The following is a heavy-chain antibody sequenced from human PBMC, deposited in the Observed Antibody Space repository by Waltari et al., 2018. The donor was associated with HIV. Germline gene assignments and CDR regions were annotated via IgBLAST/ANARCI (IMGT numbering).Heavy chain of an antibody. CDR3: VSSYQRSTGHASAFDI. CDR1: GKRFSGYY. D-gene: IGHD2-2*01. Sequence: QWVQSGAERKKPGDSVGLSCHSSGKRFSGYYIHWVRPTPAYEFEWLGWSNANTGGANYAQKFQGRVTMIRDKSVTATYMNLTALTSADTAVYFCVSSYQRSTGHASAFDIWGQGTVISVSS. J-gene: IGHJ3*02. V-gene: IGHV1-2*02. CDR2: SNANTGGA.